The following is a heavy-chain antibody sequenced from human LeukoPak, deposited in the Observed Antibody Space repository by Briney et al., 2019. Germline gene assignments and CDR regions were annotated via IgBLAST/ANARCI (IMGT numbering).Heavy chain of an antibody. D-gene: IGHD3-9*01. CDR3: ARDGVADWRYFDY. CDR1: GGSISSSSYY. J-gene: IGHJ4*02. V-gene: IGHV4-39*02. Sequence: SETLSLTCTVSGGSISSSSYYWGWIRQPPGKGLEWIGSIYYSGSTYYNPSLKSRVTISVDTSKNQFSLKLSSVTAADTAVYYCARDGVADWRYFDYWGQGTLVTVSS. CDR2: IYYSGST.